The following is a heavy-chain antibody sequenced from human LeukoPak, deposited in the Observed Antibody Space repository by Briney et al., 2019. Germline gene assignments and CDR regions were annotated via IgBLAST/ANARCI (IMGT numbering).Heavy chain of an antibody. CDR1: GGSFSGYY. CDR3: ARGTTMIVVVIASRAPRYFDL. V-gene: IGHV4-34*01. CDR2: INHSGST. D-gene: IGHD3-22*01. Sequence: SETLSLTCAVYGGSFSGYYWSWIRQPPGKGLEWIGEINHSGSTNYNPSLKSRVTISVDTSKNQVSLKLSSVTAADTAVYYCARGTTMIVVVIASRAPRYFDLWGRGTLVTVSS. J-gene: IGHJ2*01.